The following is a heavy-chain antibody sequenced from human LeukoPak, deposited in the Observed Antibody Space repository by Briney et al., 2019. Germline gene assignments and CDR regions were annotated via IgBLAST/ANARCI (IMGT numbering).Heavy chain of an antibody. D-gene: IGHD2-2*01. CDR3: AREIVVVPAAIPGYYYMDV. CDR2: IYYSGST. J-gene: IGHJ6*03. CDR1: GGSISSYY. Sequence: SETLSLTCTVYGGSISSYYWSWIRQPPGKGLEWIGYIYYSGSTNYNPSLKSRVTISVDTSKNQFSLKLSSVTAADTAVYYCAREIVVVPAAIPGYYYMDVWGKGTTVTVSS. V-gene: IGHV4-59*01.